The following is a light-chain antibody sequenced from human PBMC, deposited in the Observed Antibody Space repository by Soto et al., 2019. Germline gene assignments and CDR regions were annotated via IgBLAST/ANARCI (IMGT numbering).Light chain of an antibody. CDR1: QSVSSF. V-gene: IGKV3-11*01. Sequence: EIVLTQSPATLSLSPGDRATLSCRASQSVSSFLTWYQQKPGQAPRLLIYDASNRATGIPARFSGSGSGTDFTLTISSLEPEDFAVYFCQQRGSWPRTFGQGTKVES. CDR2: DAS. CDR3: QQRGSWPRT. J-gene: IGKJ1*01.